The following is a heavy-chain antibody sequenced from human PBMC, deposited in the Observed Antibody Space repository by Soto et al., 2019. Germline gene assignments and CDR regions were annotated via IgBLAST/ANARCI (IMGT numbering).Heavy chain of an antibody. CDR2: ISYDGSNK. D-gene: IGHD5-12*01. CDR1: GFTFSSYG. J-gene: IGHJ4*02. Sequence: QVQLVESGGGVVQPGRSLRLSCAASGFTFSSYGMHWVRQAPGKGLEWVAVISYDGSNKYYADSVKGRFTISRDNSKNTLYLQMNSLRAEDTAVYYCAKASRRDGYNLGYWGQGTLVTVSS. CDR3: AKASRRDGYNLGY. V-gene: IGHV3-30*18.